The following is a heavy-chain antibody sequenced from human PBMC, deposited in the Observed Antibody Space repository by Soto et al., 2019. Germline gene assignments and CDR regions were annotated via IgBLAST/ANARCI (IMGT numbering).Heavy chain of an antibody. CDR1: GGSISSYY. D-gene: IGHD1-1*01. J-gene: IGHJ4*02. CDR2: IYYSGST. Sequence: TSETLSLTCTVSGGSISSYYWSWIRQPPGKGLEWIGYIYYSGSTNYNPSLKSRVTISVDTSKNHFSLKMSSVTAADTAVYYCARLATRYYFDYWGQGTLVTVSS. V-gene: IGHV4-59*01. CDR3: ARLATRYYFDY.